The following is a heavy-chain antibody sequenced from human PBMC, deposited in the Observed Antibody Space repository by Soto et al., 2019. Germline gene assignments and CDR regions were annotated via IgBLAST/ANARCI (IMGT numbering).Heavy chain of an antibody. CDR2: ISSSSSTI. Sequence: GGSLRLSCAASGFTFSSYSMNWVRQAPGKGLEWVSYISSSSSTIYYADSVKGRFTISRDNAKNSLYLQMNSLRDEDTAVYYCARVRRYYYDSSGFGDAFDVWGQGTMVTVSS. D-gene: IGHD3-22*01. V-gene: IGHV3-48*02. CDR1: GFTFSSYS. J-gene: IGHJ3*01. CDR3: ARVRRYYYDSSGFGDAFDV.